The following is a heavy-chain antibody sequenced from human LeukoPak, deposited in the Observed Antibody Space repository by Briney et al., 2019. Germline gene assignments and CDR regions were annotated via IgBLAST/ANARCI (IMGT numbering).Heavy chain of an antibody. V-gene: IGHV4-34*01. J-gene: IGHJ4*02. D-gene: IGHD4-17*01. CDR2: INHSGST. Sequence: SETLSLTCAVYGGSFSGYYWSWIRQPPGKGLEWIGEINHSGSTYYNPSLKSRVTISVDTSKNQFSLKLSSVTAADTAVYYCARETIDDYGDYHLGWGQGTLVTVSS. CDR3: ARETIDDYGDYHLG. CDR1: GGSFSGYY.